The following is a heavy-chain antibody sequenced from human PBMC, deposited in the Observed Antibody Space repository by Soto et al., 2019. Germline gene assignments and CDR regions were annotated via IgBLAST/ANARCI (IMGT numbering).Heavy chain of an antibody. D-gene: IGHD3-10*01. J-gene: IGHJ6*02. CDR2: ISYDGSNK. V-gene: IGHV3-30*18. CDR1: GFTFSSYG. Sequence: GGSLRLSCAASGFTFSSYGMHWVRQAPGKGLEWVAVISYDGSNKYYADSVKGRFTISRDNSKNTLYLQMNSLRAEDTAGYYCAKDLGVTMVRGVKYYYGMDVWGQGTTVTVSS. CDR3: AKDLGVTMVRGVKYYYGMDV.